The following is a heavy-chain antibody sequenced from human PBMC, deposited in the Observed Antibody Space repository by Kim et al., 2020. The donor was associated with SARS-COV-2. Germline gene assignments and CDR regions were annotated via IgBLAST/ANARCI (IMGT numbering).Heavy chain of an antibody. J-gene: IGHJ4*02. D-gene: IGHD2-15*01. CDR1: GDSITSHY. Sequence: SETLSLTCTVSGDSITSHYWSWIRQPAGKGLEWIGRIYNSGSTNYNPSLKSRVTMSVDTSKNQFSLKLTSVTAADTAVYYCARREGGANYFDSWGQGTLVTVSS. CDR2: IYNSGST. CDR3: ARREGGANYFDS. V-gene: IGHV4-4*07.